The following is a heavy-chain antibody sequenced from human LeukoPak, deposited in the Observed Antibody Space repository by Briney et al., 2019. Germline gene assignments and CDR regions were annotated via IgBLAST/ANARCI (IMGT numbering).Heavy chain of an antibody. CDR2: ISSSSTYI. CDR1: AFTLSSYN. D-gene: IGHD2-8*02. CDR3: TRRLGYCTGGSGTCYSSDAFDI. V-gene: IGHV3-21*01. Sequence: GGSLRLSCAASAFTLSSYNMNWVRQAPGKGLEWLSSISSSSTYIFYADSVKGRFTISRDNAKNSLFLQMNSLGVEDTAIYYCTRRLGYCTGGSGTCYSSDAFDIWGQGTMVTVSS. J-gene: IGHJ3*02.